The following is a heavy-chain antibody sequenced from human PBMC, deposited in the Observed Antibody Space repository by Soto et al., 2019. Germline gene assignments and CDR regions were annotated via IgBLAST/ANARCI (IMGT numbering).Heavy chain of an antibody. Sequence: QVQLVQSGAEVKKPGSSVKVSCKASGGTFSSYAISWVRQAPGQGLEWMGGIIPIFGTANYAQKFQGRVTSTADESTSTAYMELSSLRSEDTAVYYCAIDWGRIAAAGTYYFDYWGQGTLVTVSS. J-gene: IGHJ4*02. V-gene: IGHV1-69*01. CDR1: GGTFSSYA. CDR2: IIPIFGTA. CDR3: AIDWGRIAAAGTYYFDY. D-gene: IGHD6-13*01.